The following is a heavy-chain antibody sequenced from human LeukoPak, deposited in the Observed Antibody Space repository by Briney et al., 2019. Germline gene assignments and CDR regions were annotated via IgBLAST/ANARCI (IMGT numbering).Heavy chain of an antibody. D-gene: IGHD5-18*01. J-gene: IGHJ4*02. Sequence: GRSLRLSCAASGFTFSSYGMHWVRQAPGKGLEWVALIWYDGSNKYYADSVKGRFTISRDNSKNTLYLQMNSLRAEDTAVYYCARGRTAMVSPTDYWGQGTLVTVSS. CDR3: ARGRTAMVSPTDY. CDR1: GFTFSSYG. V-gene: IGHV3-33*01. CDR2: IWYDGSNK.